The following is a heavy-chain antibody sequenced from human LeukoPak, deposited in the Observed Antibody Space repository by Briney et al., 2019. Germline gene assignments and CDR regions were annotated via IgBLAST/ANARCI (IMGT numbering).Heavy chain of an antibody. CDR1: GLSFNDTW. Sequence: GGSLRLSCVSSGLSFNDTWMSWVRQAPGKGLEWVGRIKSKTDGGTTDYAAPVKGRFTISRDDSKTKMYLQMNSLKTEDTAVYYCIVYAPEGQYFQHWGQGTPVTVSS. D-gene: IGHD2-2*01. CDR3: IVYAPEGQYFQH. J-gene: IGHJ1*01. CDR2: IKSKTDGGTT. V-gene: IGHV3-15*01.